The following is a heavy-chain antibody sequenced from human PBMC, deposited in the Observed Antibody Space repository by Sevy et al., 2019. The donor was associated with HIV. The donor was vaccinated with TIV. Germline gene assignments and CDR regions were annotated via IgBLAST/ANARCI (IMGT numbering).Heavy chain of an antibody. CDR2: INPTSRST. CDR1: GYTFNNYY. CDR3: DRDRTIISLLDY. D-gene: IGHD3-10*01. V-gene: IGHV1-46*02. Sequence: ASVKVSCKASGYTFNNYYIHWVRQAPGQGLEWMGLINPTSRSTTYAQKLQGRFTMTMDTSTSTVYMELSSLRSEDTAIYFCDRDRTIISLLDYWGQGTLVTASS. J-gene: IGHJ4*02.